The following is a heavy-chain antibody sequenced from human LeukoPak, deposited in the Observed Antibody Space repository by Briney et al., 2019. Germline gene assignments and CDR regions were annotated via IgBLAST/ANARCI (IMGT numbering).Heavy chain of an antibody. CDR3: ARDLLAGRKGLTPALHYYYYYGMDV. J-gene: IGHJ6*02. Sequence: TSVKVSCKASGYSFTGYYMHWVRQAPGQGLEWMGWINPNSGGTNYARKFQGRVTMTRDTSISTAYMELSRLRSDDTAVYYCARDLLAGRKGLTPALHYYYYYGMDVWGQGTTVTVSS. CDR1: GYSFTGYY. CDR2: INPNSGGT. D-gene: IGHD1-1*01. V-gene: IGHV1-2*02.